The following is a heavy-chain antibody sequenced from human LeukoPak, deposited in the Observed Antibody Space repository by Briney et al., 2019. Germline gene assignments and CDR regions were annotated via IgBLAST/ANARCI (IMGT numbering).Heavy chain of an antibody. D-gene: IGHD3-3*02. Sequence: SETLSLTCTVSGGSISSYYWSWIRQPPGKGLEWIAHIYTSGSTNYNPALKSRVTISVDTSKNQFSLKLSSVTAADTAVYYCARHTSKMGISYWGQGTLVTVSS. CDR3: ARHTSKMGISY. V-gene: IGHV4-4*09. J-gene: IGHJ4*02. CDR2: IYTSGST. CDR1: GGSISSYY.